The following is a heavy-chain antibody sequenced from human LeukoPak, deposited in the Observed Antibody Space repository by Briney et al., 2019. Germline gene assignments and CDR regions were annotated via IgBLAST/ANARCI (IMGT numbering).Heavy chain of an antibody. CDR3: ARDSIPKTYYYDSSGYFFDY. CDR1: GFTVSSNY. Sequence: PGGSLRLSCAASGFTVSSNYMSWVRQAPGKGLEWVSVIYSGGSTYYADSVKGRFTISRDNAKKYLYLQMNSLRAEDTAVYYCARDSIPKTYYYDSSGYFFDYWGQGTLVTVSS. J-gene: IGHJ4*02. V-gene: IGHV3-66*02. CDR2: IYSGGST. D-gene: IGHD3-22*01.